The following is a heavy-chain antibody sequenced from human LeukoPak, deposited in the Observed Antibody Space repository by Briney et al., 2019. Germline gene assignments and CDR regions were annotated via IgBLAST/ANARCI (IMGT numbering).Heavy chain of an antibody. CDR3: ARVGDVDALDI. J-gene: IGHJ3*02. CDR1: GFTFSNYA. Sequence: PGGSLRLSCVVSGFTFSNYAMHWVRQAPGKGLEYVSAISRHGSSTYYANSVKGRFTISRDNSKNTLYLQMGSLRAEDMAVYYCARVGDVDALDIWGQGTMVTVSS. V-gene: IGHV3-64*01. CDR2: ISRHGSST. D-gene: IGHD3-16*01.